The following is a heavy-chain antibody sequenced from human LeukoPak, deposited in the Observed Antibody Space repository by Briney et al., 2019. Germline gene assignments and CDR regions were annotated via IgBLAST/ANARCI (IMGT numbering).Heavy chain of an antibody. CDR2: IIPISGTT. V-gene: IGHV1-69*13. J-gene: IGHJ5*02. Sequence: SVKVSCKTSGGTFTSYAITWVRQAPGQGLEWMGKIIPISGTTNYAQKLQGRVTFTADESTSTAYMELSSLRSEDTALYYCARKLRLGGNWFDPWGQGTLVTVSS. CDR3: ARKLRLGGNWFDP. CDR1: GGTFTSYA. D-gene: IGHD1-26*01.